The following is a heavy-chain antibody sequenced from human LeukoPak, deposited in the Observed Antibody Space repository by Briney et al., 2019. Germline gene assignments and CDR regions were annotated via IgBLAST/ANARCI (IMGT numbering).Heavy chain of an antibody. D-gene: IGHD5-18*01. J-gene: IGHJ4*02. CDR2: INPSGGST. CDR1: GYTFTSYY. CDR3: ARDRSVDTALDY. V-gene: IGHV1-46*01. Sequence: GASVKVSCRASGYTFTSYYMHWVRQAPGQGLEWMGIINPSGGSTSYAQKFQGRVTMTRDTSTSTVYMELSSLRSEDTAVYYCARDRSVDTALDYWGQGTLVTVSS.